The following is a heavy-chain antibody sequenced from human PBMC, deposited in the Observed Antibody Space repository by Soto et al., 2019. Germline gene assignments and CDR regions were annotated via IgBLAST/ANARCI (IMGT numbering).Heavy chain of an antibody. V-gene: IGHV4-59*01. CDR2: IYYSGST. CDR1: GGSISSYY. Sequence: SETLSLTCTVSGGSISSYYWSWIRQPPGKGLEWIGNIYYSGSTNYNPSLKSRVTISVDTSKNQFSLKLSSVTAADTAVYYCARERYYGMDVWGQVTTVTVS. J-gene: IGHJ6*02. CDR3: ARERYYGMDV.